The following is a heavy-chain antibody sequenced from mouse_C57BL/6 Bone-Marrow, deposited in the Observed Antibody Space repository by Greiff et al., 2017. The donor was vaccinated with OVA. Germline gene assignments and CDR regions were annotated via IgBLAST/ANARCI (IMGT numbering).Heavy chain of an antibody. CDR3: AYYDYFDY. CDR1: GYTFTSYW. J-gene: IGHJ2*01. D-gene: IGHD2-4*01. CDR2: IHPNSGST. V-gene: IGHV1-64*01. Sequence: QVQLKQPGAELVKPGASVKLSCKASGYTFTSYWMHWVKQRPGQGLEWIGMIHPNSGSTNYNEKFRSKATLTVDKSSSTAYMQHSSLTSEDSAVYYCAYYDYFDYWGQGTTLTVSS.